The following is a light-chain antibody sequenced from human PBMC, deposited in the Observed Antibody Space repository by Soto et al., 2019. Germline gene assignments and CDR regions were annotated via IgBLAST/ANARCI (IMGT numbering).Light chain of an antibody. CDR3: ETWDSNTHTV. CDR1: SGNSSYI. J-gene: IGLJ3*02. Sequence: QPVLTQSSSASASLGSSVKLTCTLSSGNSSYIIAWHQQQPGKAPRYLMKLEGSGSYNKGSGVPDRFSGSSSGADRYLTISILQFENEADYYCETWDSNTHTVFGGGTKLTVL. CDR2: LEGSGSY. V-gene: IGLV4-60*02.